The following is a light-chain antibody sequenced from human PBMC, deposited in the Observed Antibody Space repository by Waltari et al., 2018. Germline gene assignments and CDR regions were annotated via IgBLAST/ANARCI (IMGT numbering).Light chain of an antibody. CDR1: SSDIGAYNF. Sequence: QSALTQPASVSGSPGQSITISCTGTSSDIGAYNFVSWYQKHPGKAPKVMFYDVNNRPSGGSSRYAGSKSGNTAYLPIYGRQAGDEADYYCSSCTSGSTRYVYGSGTKVTVL. J-gene: IGLJ1*01. CDR3: SSCTSGSTRYV. V-gene: IGLV2-14*03. CDR2: DVN.